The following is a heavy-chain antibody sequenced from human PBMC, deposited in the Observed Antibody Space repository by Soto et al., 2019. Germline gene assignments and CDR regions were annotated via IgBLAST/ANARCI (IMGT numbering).Heavy chain of an antibody. Sequence: PSETLSLTCTVSGGSVTRDEDYWTWIRQSPGKGLEWIGYISNSGSTGYNPSLKTRLSTSVDRSKNRFTLRLTSVTAADTAVYFCATESGSTYGYFDHWGQGTQVTVSS. CDR2: ISNSGST. CDR3: ATESGSTYGYFDH. D-gene: IGHD3-10*01. V-gene: IGHV4-30-4*01. CDR1: GGSVTRDEDY. J-gene: IGHJ4*02.